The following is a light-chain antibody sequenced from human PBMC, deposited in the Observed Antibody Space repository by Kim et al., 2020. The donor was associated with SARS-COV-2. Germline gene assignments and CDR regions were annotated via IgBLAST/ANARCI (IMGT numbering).Light chain of an antibody. CDR3: QKYNSAPWT. CDR1: QGITNS. Sequence: GDRVTITCRASQGITNSLAWYQQKPGRVPQLLIYAASALQSGVPSRFSGSGSGTDFILTISSLQPEDVATYYCQKYNSAPWTFGQGTKV. V-gene: IGKV1-27*01. J-gene: IGKJ1*01. CDR2: AAS.